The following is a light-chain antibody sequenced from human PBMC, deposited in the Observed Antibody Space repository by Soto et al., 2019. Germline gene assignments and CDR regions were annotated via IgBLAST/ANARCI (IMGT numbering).Light chain of an antibody. J-gene: IGKJ1*01. CDR3: QQYNSYSWT. Sequence: DIQMTQSPSTLSASVGDRVTITCRASQSISNWLAWYQQKPGKAPKLLIYKASSLERGVPSRFSGSGSGTEFTLTISSLQPDDFAAYYCQQYNSYSWTFGQGTKVEIK. CDR1: QSISNW. V-gene: IGKV1-5*03. CDR2: KAS.